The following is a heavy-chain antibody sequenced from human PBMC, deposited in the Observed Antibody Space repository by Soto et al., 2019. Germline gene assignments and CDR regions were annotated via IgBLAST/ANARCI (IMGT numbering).Heavy chain of an antibody. CDR3: ARATYYDYIWGSYRQYYFDY. V-gene: IGHV6-1*01. CDR1: GDSVSSNSAA. Sequence: SQTLSLTCAISGDSVSSNSAAWNWIRQSPSRGLEWLGRTYYRSKWYNDYAVSVKSRITINPDTSKNQFSLQLNSVTPEDTAVYYCARATYYDYIWGSYRQYYFDYWGQGTLVTVSS. CDR2: TYYRSKWYN. D-gene: IGHD3-16*02. J-gene: IGHJ4*02.